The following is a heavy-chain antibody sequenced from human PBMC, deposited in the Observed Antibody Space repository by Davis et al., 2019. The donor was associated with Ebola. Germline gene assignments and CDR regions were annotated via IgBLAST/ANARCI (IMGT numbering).Heavy chain of an antibody. CDR3: ARPRRGQLYYYGMDV. J-gene: IGHJ6*02. Sequence: ASVKVSCKASGYTFTSYGISWVRQAPGQGLEWMGWISAYNGNTNYAQKLQGRVTMTTDTSTSTAYMELRSLRSDDTAVYYCARPRRGQLYYYGMDVWGQGTTVTVSS. CDR1: GYTFTSYG. D-gene: IGHD6-13*01. CDR2: ISAYNGNT. V-gene: IGHV1-18*01.